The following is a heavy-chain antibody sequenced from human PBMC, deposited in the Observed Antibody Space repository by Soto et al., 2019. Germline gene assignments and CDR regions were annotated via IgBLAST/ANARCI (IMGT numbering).Heavy chain of an antibody. D-gene: IGHD2-2*01. CDR3: ATSKDIVVVPAAIGRRDDAFDI. CDR2: IIPIFGTA. CDR1: GGTFSSNA. J-gene: IGHJ3*02. V-gene: IGHV1-69*01. Sequence: SVEVSRGPCGGTFSSNASICVRQAHGKGLEWMGGIIPIFGTANYAQKFQGRVTITADESTSTAYMELSSLRSEDTAVYYCATSKDIVVVPAAIGRRDDAFDIWGQGTMVT.